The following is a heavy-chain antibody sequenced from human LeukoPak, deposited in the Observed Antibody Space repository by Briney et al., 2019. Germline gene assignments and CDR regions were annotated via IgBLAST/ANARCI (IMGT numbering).Heavy chain of an antibody. D-gene: IGHD3-10*01. CDR1: GVSISSYY. CDR2: IYYSGST. Sequence: PSETLSLTCTVPGVSISSYYWSWIRQPPGKGLEWIGYIYYSGSTNYNPSLKSRVSISADTSKKQVSLKLSSVTTADTAVYYCARDTLPYFWGQGTLVTVSS. J-gene: IGHJ4*02. V-gene: IGHV4-59*01. CDR3: ARDTLPYF.